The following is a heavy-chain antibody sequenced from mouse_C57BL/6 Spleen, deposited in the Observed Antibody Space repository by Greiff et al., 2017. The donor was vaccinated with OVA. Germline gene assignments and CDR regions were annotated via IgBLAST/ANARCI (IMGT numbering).Heavy chain of an antibody. CDR3: ARADYYGRGYFDY. Sequence: EVKLLESGGGLVKPGGSLKLSCAASGFTFSDYGMHWVRQAPEKGLEWVAYISSGSSTIYYADTVKGRFTISRDNAKNTLFLQMTSLRSEDTAMYYCARADYYGRGYFDYWGQGTTLTVSS. V-gene: IGHV5-17*01. D-gene: IGHD1-1*01. CDR2: ISSGSSTI. CDR1: GFTFSDYG. J-gene: IGHJ2*01.